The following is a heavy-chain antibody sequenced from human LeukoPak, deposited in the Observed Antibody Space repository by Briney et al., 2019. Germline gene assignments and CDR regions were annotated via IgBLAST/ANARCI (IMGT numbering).Heavy chain of an antibody. CDR2: INHSGST. CDR3: ARGPPGYYDSSGYYYGYYYYYMDV. CDR1: GGSFSGYY. D-gene: IGHD3-22*01. J-gene: IGHJ6*03. V-gene: IGHV4-34*01. Sequence: PSETLSLXCAVYGGSFSGYYWSWIRQPPGKGLEWIGEINHSGSTNYNPSLESRVTISVDTSKNQFSLKLSSVTAADTAVYYCARGPPGYYDSSGYYYGYYYYYMDVWGKGTTVTVSS.